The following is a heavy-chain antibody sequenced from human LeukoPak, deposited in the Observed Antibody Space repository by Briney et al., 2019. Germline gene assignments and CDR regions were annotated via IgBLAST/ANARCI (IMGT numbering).Heavy chain of an antibody. V-gene: IGHV3-13*01. J-gene: IGHJ6*02. CDR1: GFTFSSYD. CDR3: ARSPVYYYGTDV. CDR2: IGTAGDT. Sequence: GRSLRLSCAASGFTFSSYDMHWVRQATGKGLEWVSAIGTAGDTYYPGSVKGRFTISRENAKNSLYLQMNSLRAGDTAVYYCARSPVYYYGTDVWGQGTTVTVSS.